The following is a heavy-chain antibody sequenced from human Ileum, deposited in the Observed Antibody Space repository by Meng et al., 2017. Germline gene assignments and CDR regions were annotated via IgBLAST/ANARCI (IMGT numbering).Heavy chain of an antibody. D-gene: IGHD5-24*01. CDR2: IYYSGTT. CDR3: ARQVNSDGYPRYFDF. J-gene: IGHJ4*02. CDR1: GGSITSSSYS. Sequence: QLQLQKSGPGLVKPLETLSLTCTVSGGSITSSSYSCGWIRQPPGKGLEWIGYIYYSGTTYYNPSLKSRATISEDTAKNQFSLNLSSVTAADTAVYYCARQVNSDGYPRYFDFWGQGTLVTVSS. V-gene: IGHV4-39*01.